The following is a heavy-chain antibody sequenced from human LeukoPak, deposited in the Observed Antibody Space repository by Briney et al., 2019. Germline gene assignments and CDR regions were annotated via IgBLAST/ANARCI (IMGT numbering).Heavy chain of an antibody. CDR1: GYTFTGYY. V-gene: IGHV1-69*05. D-gene: IGHD2-21*01. J-gene: IGHJ6*03. CDR3: ASGAGCGGDCYAYYYYYMDV. Sequence: GASVKVSCKASGYTFTGYYMHWVRQAPGQGLEWMGGIIPIFGTANYAQKFQGRVTITTDESTSTAYMELSSLRSEDTAVYYCASGAGCGGDCYAYYYYYMDVWGKGTTVTVSS. CDR2: IIPIFGTA.